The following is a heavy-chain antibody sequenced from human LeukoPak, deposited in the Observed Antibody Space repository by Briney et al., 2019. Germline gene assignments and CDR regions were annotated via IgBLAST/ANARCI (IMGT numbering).Heavy chain of an antibody. CDR1: GGTFSDYY. CDR2: INYSGST. J-gene: IGHJ4*02. D-gene: IGHD3-10*01. V-gene: IGHV4-34*01. CDR3: ARGGLLLRTLDY. Sequence: SETLSLTCAAYGGTFSDYYWSWIRQPPGKGLEWIGEINYSGSTNYNPSLKSRVTISVDTSKNQFSLKLSSVTAADTAVYYCARGGLLLRTLDYWGQGTLVTVS.